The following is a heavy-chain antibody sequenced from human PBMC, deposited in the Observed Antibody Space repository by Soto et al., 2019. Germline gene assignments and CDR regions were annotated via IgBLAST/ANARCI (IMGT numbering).Heavy chain of an antibody. CDR3: AKDFPNHHYYDSG. D-gene: IGHD3-22*01. CDR1: GFTFSSYG. V-gene: IGHV3-30*18. Sequence: LRLSCAASGFTFSSYGMHWVRQAPGKGLEWVAVISYDGSNKYYADSVKGRFTISRDNSKNTLYLQMNSLRAEDTAVYYCAKDFPNHHYYDSGWGQGTLVTVSS. J-gene: IGHJ4*02. CDR2: ISYDGSNK.